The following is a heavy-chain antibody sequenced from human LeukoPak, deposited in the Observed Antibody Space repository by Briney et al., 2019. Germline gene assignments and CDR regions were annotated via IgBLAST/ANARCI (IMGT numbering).Heavy chain of an antibody. Sequence: GGSLRLSCAASGFTFSSYGMHWVRQAPGKGLEWVAFIRYDGSNKYYADSVKGRLTIFRDNAKKSLYLQMNSLRPDDTALYYCARALADSRGYYLGFDYWGQGTLVTVSS. CDR2: IRYDGSNK. D-gene: IGHD3-22*01. J-gene: IGHJ4*02. CDR1: GFTFSSYG. V-gene: IGHV3-30*02. CDR3: ARALADSRGYYLGFDY.